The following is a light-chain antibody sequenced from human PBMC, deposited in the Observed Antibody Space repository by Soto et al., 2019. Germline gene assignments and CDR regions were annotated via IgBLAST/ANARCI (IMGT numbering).Light chain of an antibody. V-gene: IGKV1-27*01. Sequence: DIRMTQSPSSLSASVGDRVVISCRASQGVGNYLAWYQQKPGKVPELLIYDASTLQLGVPSRFGGSGSGTDFILTIDSLQPEDAATYFCQEYSGPPYTFGQGTKLEI. J-gene: IGKJ2*01. CDR3: QEYSGPPYT. CDR1: QGVGNY. CDR2: DAS.